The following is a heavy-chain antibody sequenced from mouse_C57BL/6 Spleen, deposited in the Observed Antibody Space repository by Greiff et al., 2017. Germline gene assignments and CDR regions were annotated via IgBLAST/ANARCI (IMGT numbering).Heavy chain of an antibody. CDR3: ARDYYGSRGD. CDR1: GYSITSGYY. V-gene: IGHV3-6*01. Sequence: EVKLQESGPGLVKPSQSLSLTCSVTGYSITSGYYWNWIRQFPGNKLEWMGYISYDGSNNYNPSLKNRISITRDTSKNQFFLKLNSVTTEDTATYYCARDYYGSRGDWGQGTLVTVSA. D-gene: IGHD1-1*01. CDR2: ISYDGSN. J-gene: IGHJ3*01.